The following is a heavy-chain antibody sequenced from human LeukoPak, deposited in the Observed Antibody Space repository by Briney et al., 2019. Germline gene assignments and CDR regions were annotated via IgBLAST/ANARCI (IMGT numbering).Heavy chain of an antibody. J-gene: IGHJ5*02. CDR2: IKQDGSEK. CDR3: XXXRGVRGGAVNWFDP. CDR1: GFTFSSYE. Sequence: GGSLRLSCAASGFTFSSYEMNWVRQAPGKGLEWVANIKQDGSEKYYVDSVKGRFTISRDNAKNSLYLQMNSLRAEDTAVYYXXXXRGVRGGAVNWFDPWGQGTLVTVSS. D-gene: IGHD3-10*01. V-gene: IGHV3-7*01.